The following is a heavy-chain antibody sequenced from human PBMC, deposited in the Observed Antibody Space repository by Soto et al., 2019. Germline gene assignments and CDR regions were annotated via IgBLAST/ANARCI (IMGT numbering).Heavy chain of an antibody. CDR3: AIEGGYSYGYHY. CDR2: ISTSSSTI. V-gene: IGHV3-48*01. Sequence: EVQLVESGGGLVQPGGSLRLSCAASGFTFSSYSMNWVRQAPGKGLEWVSYISTSSSTIYYADSVKGRFTISRYNAKNSLYLQMNSLRAEDTAVYYCAIEGGYSYGYHYWGQGTLVTVSS. D-gene: IGHD5-18*01. CDR1: GFTFSSYS. J-gene: IGHJ4*02.